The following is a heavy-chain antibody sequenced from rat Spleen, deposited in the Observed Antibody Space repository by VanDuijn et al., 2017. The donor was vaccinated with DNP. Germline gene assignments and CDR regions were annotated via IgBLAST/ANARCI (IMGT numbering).Heavy chain of an antibody. V-gene: IGHV2-1*01. D-gene: IGHD1-4*01. Sequence: QVQLKESGPGLVQPSETLSLTCTVSGFSLISNSVIWVRQLPGKGLEWVGAVWSDGSTDYNSALKSRLSITRDTSRSQLFLKMNSLQTEDTAIYFCARSYGYNHYFDYWGQGVMVTVSS. CDR2: VWSDGST. CDR3: ARSYGYNHYFDY. CDR1: GFSLISNS. J-gene: IGHJ2*01.